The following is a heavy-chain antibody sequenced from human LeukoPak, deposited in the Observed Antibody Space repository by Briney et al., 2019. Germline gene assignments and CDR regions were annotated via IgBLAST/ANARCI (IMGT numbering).Heavy chain of an antibody. CDR2: INPNSGGT. CDR1: GYTFTGYY. D-gene: IGHD5-18*01. J-gene: IGHJ4*02. CDR3: ARDRLGDSYAVREYYFDY. Sequence: VASVKVSCKASGYTFTGYYMHWVRQAPGQGLEWMGWINPNSGGTNYAQKFQGRVTMTRDTSISTAYMELSRLRSDDTAVYYCARDRLGDSYAVREYYFDYWGQGTLVTVSS. V-gene: IGHV1-2*02.